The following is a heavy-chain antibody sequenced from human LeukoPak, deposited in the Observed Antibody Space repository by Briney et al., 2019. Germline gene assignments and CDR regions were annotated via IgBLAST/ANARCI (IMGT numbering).Heavy chain of an antibody. CDR3: ARDPIAAAASGGDY. CDR2: ITSRSSYM. V-gene: IGHV3-21*01. J-gene: IGHJ4*02. D-gene: IGHD6-13*01. CDR1: GFTFSSYS. Sequence: GGSLRLSCAVSGFTFSSYSMNWVRQAPGKGLEWVSSITSRSSYMHYADSVKGRFTISRDNPKNSLYLQMNSLRAEDTAIYYCARDPIAAAASGGDYWGQGTLVTVSS.